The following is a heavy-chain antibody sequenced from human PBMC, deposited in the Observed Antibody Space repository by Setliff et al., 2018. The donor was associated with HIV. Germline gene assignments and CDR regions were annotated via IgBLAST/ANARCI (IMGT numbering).Heavy chain of an antibody. D-gene: IGHD3-10*01. CDR3: ASDSPAARFGELEDHYYYCMDV. V-gene: IGHV1-69*13. CDR2: IIPIFGTA. Sequence: WASVKVSCKASGGPFTSAFNWVRQVPGQGLEWMGGIIPIFGTANYAQNFGGRVTITADQSTTTSYLQLNSLRFEDTAIYYCASDSPAARFGELEDHYYYCMDVWGKGTTVTVSS. J-gene: IGHJ6*03. CDR1: GGPFTSA.